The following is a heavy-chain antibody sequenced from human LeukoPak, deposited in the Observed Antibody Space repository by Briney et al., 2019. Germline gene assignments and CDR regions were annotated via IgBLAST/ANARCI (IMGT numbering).Heavy chain of an antibody. Sequence: GGSLTLSCAGSGFTLSSNWMHWVRQAPGKGLVWVARFYSDGGRTNYADSVKGRFTISGDNAKNTQYLQMSSLRAEDTAVYYCARSGRGGAFDIWGQGTMVTVSS. V-gene: IGHV3-74*01. CDR3: ARSGRGGAFDI. CDR2: FYSDGGRT. D-gene: IGHD1-26*01. CDR1: GFTLSSNW. J-gene: IGHJ3*02.